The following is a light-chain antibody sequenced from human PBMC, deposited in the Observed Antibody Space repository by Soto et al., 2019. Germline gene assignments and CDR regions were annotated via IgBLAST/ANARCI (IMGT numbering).Light chain of an antibody. CDR1: QRLSNW. Sequence: DIQMTQSPSSLSASVGDRVTITCRASQRLSNWLAWYQQKPGKAPNLLIYDTYSLASGVPSRFSGTRSQTEFILTISSLQPDDFATYYCQQYDDYWSFGQGTKVDIK. J-gene: IGKJ1*01. CDR2: DTY. V-gene: IGKV1-5*01. CDR3: QQYDDYWS.